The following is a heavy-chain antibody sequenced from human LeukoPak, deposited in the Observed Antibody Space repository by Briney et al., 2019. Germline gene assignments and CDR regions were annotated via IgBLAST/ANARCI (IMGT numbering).Heavy chain of an antibody. J-gene: IGHJ4*02. CDR1: GGSISSYY. D-gene: IGHD2-21*02. CDR2: IYSSGST. V-gene: IGHV4-59*01. CDR3: ARFAYCGGHCWYYFDY. Sequence: SETLSLTCTVSGGSISSYYWSWIRQPPGKGLEWIGYIYSSGSTNYNPSLKSRITISVDTSKNQSSLKLGSVTAADTAVYYCARFAYCGGHCWYYFDYWGQGSLVTVSS.